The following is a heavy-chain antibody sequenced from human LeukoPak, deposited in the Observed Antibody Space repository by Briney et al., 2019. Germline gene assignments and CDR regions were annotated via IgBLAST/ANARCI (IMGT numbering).Heavy chain of an antibody. CDR3: ARRTYYYGSGNLYYYYGMDV. Sequence: SETLSLTCAVYGGSFSGYYWSWIRQPPGKGLEWIGEINHSGSTNYNPSLKSRVTISVDTSKNQFSLKLSSVTAADTAVYYCARRTYYYGSGNLYYYYGMDVWGQGTTVTVSS. CDR2: INHSGST. CDR1: GGSFSGYY. J-gene: IGHJ6*02. V-gene: IGHV4-34*01. D-gene: IGHD3-10*01.